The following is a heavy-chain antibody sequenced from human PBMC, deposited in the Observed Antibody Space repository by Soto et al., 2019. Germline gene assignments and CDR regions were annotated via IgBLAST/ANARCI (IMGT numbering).Heavy chain of an antibody. J-gene: IGHJ3*02. CDR3: AKAQVGVTRGNFDI. CDR2: ISYDGSNK. V-gene: IGHV3-30*18. Sequence: QVQLVESGGGVVQPGRSLRLSCAASGFTFSSYGMHWVRQAPGKGLEWVAVISYDGSNKYYADSVKGRFTISRDNSKNTLYLQLNSLTAEDTAVYYCAKAQVGVTRGNFDIWGQGTMVAVS. D-gene: IGHD1-26*01. CDR1: GFTFSSYG.